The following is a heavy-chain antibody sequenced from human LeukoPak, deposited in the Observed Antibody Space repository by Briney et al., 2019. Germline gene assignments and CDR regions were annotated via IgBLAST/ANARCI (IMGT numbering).Heavy chain of an antibody. D-gene: IGHD1-26*01. CDR2: ISGSGGSK. CDR1: GFTFSSYA. J-gene: IGHJ5*02. Sequence: TGGSLRLSCAASGFTFSSYAMSWVRQAPGKGLEWVSAISGSGGSKYYADSVKGRFTISKDNSKNTLYLQMNSLRAEDTAVYYYAKVLYSGSRNWFDPWGQGTLVTVSS. CDR3: AKVLYSGSRNWFDP. V-gene: IGHV3-23*01.